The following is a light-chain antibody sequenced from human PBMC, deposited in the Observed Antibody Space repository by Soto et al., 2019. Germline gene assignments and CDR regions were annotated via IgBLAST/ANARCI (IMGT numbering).Light chain of an antibody. Sequence: SYELTQPPSVSVAPGRTASITCGGDNIGSKSVHWYQQKPGQAPVLVVYDDYDRPSGIPERFSGSNSGDTATLTISRVEAGDEADYYCQVWEENSSHEGEFGGGTKLTVL. CDR1: NIGSKS. J-gene: IGLJ2*01. CDR2: DDY. CDR3: QVWEENSSHEGE. V-gene: IGLV3-21*02.